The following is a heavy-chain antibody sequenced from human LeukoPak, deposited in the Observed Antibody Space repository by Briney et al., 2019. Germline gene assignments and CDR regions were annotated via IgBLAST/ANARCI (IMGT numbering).Heavy chain of an antibody. V-gene: IGHV1-69*13. J-gene: IGHJ4*02. Sequence: SVKVSCKASVGTFSSYAISWLRQAPGQGLEWMGGIIPIFGTANYAQKFQGRVTITADESTSTAYMELSSLRSEDTAVYYCAGGTGRYSGYDRVFDYWGQGTLVTVSS. CDR2: IIPIFGTA. D-gene: IGHD5-12*01. CDR1: VGTFSSYA. CDR3: AGGTGRYSGYDRVFDY.